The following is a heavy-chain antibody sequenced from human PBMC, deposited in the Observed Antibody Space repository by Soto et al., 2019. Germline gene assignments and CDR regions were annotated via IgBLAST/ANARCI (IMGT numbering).Heavy chain of an antibody. CDR1: GFSLSTSGMC. V-gene: IGHV2-70*01. Sequence: SGPTLVNPTQTLTLTCTFSGFSLSTSGMCVSWIRQPPGKALEWLALIDWDDDKYYSTSLKTRLTISKDTSKNQVVLTMTNMDPVDTATYYCARIEVVAATLDYYYYGMDVWGQGTTVTVSS. CDR3: ARIEVVAATLDYYYYGMDV. CDR2: IDWDDDK. J-gene: IGHJ6*02. D-gene: IGHD2-15*01.